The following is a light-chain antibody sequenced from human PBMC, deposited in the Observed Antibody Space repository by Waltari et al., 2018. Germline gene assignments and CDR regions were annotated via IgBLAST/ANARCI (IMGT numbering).Light chain of an antibody. CDR1: QTIKSF. CDR3: QQTFTTPWT. V-gene: IGKV1-39*01. J-gene: IGKJ1*01. CDR2: NSS. Sequence: SLSASVGETVTIACRAGQTIKSFVNWYQQKPGRAPKFLISNSSTLQSGVPSRFSGSGSGTEFTLTISSLQPEDFATYSCQQTFTTPWTFGPGTTVEIK.